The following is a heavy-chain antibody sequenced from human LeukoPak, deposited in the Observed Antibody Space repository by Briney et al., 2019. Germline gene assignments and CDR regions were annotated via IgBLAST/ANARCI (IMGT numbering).Heavy chain of an antibody. D-gene: IGHD2-15*01. CDR3: AKDGIVGYCSGGSCYSGFSWFDP. Sequence: GGSLRLSCAASRFTFSNYAMHWVRQAPGKGLEWVAVISYDGSNKYYEDSVKGRFSISRDNSKKTLFLQMNSLRAEDTAVYYCAKDGIVGYCSGGSCYSGFSWFDPWGQGTLVTVSS. CDR2: ISYDGSNK. J-gene: IGHJ5*02. V-gene: IGHV3-30*18. CDR1: RFTFSNYA.